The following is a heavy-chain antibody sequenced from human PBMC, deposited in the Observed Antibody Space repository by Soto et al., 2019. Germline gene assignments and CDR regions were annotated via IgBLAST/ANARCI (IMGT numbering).Heavy chain of an antibody. CDR2: INPSGGGT. J-gene: IGHJ5*02. D-gene: IGHD1-1*01. CDR3: ARDNDKSYWFDP. Sequence: ASVKVSCKSSGHTFTSHYMHWVRQAPGQGLEWMGIINPSGGGTTYAQKFQGRVTMTTDTSTSTVYMELSNLRFEDTAVYFCARDNDKSYWFDPWGQGTLVTAPQ. CDR1: GHTFTSHY. V-gene: IGHV1-46*03.